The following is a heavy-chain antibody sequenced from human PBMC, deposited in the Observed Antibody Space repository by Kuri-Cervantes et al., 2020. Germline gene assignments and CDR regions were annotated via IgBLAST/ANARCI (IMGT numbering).Heavy chain of an antibody. J-gene: IGHJ2*01. CDR2: IYHSGST. Sequence: SCAVSGGSISSGGYSWSWIRQPPGKGLEWIGYIYHSGSTYYNPSLKSRVTISVDRSKNQFSLKLSSVTAADTAVYYCAKTAAQVAPWFDRHFDLWGRGTLVTVSS. D-gene: IGHD6-25*01. V-gene: IGHV4-30-2*01. CDR1: GGSISSGGYS. CDR3: AKTAAQVAPWFDRHFDL.